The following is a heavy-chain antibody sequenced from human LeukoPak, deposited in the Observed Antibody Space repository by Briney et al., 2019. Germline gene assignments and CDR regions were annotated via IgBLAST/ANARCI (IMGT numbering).Heavy chain of an antibody. J-gene: IGHJ4*02. Sequence: SETLSLTCTVSGGSISSYYWSWIRQPSGKGLEWIGYIYYSGSTNYNPSLKSRVTISVDTSKNQFSLKLSSVTAADTAVYYCARGRKFLEWLLYQGEDSSYFDYWGQGTLVTVSS. CDR3: ARGRKFLEWLLYQGEDSSYFDY. CDR2: IYYSGST. CDR1: GGSISSYY. V-gene: IGHV4-59*12. D-gene: IGHD3-3*01.